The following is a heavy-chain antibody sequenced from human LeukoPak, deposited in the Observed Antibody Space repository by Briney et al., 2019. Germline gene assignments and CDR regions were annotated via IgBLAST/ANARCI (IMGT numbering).Heavy chain of an antibody. CDR2: ISYDGSNK. Sequence: GGSLRLSCAASGFTFSSYGMHWVCQAPGKGLEWVAVISYDGSNKYYADSVKGRFTISRDNSKNTLYLQMNSLRAEDTAVYYCARDIVGATGDAFDIWGQGTMVTVSS. J-gene: IGHJ3*02. CDR3: ARDIVGATGDAFDI. CDR1: GFTFSSYG. V-gene: IGHV3-30*03. D-gene: IGHD1-26*01.